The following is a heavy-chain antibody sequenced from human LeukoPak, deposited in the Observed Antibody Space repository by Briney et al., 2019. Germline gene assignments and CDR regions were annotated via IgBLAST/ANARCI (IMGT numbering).Heavy chain of an antibody. CDR2: ISGSGGST. CDR3: AKSPGSSYYDFLSGYYFDY. D-gene: IGHD3-3*01. V-gene: IGHV3-23*01. Sequence: GGSLRLSCAASGFTFSSYSMNWVRQAPGKGLEWVSAISGSGGSTYYADSVKGRFTISRDNSKNTLYLQMNSLRAEDTAVYYCAKSPGSSYYDFLSGYYFDYWGQGTLVTVSS. CDR1: GFTFSSYS. J-gene: IGHJ4*02.